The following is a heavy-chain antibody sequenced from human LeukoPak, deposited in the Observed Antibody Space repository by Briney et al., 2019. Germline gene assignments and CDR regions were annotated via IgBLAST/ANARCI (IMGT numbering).Heavy chain of an antibody. D-gene: IGHD3-16*01. V-gene: IGHV3-7*01. CDR3: TRLEYDCIIGGDY. J-gene: IGHJ4*02. Sequence: GGSLRLSCAASGFTFSSFWMSWVRQAPGKGLEWVAGINKDGSEGYYVNSVKGRFTISRNNARNSLYLQINSLSAEDTAVYYCTRLEYDCIIGGDYCGQGALITVSS. CDR1: GFTFSSFW. CDR2: INKDGSEG.